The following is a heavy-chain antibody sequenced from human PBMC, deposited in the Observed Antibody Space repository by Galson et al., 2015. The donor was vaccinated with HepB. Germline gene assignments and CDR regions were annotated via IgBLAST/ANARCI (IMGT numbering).Heavy chain of an antibody. CDR3: AREMRGGGSYFDY. Sequence: ETLSLTCTVSGGSVSSGSYYWSWIRQPPGKGLEWIGYIYYSGSTNYNPSLKSRVTISVDTSKNQFSLKLSSVTAADTAVYYCAREMRGGGSYFDYWGQGTLVTVSS. CDR2: IYYSGST. V-gene: IGHV4-61*01. D-gene: IGHD1-26*01. J-gene: IGHJ4*02. CDR1: GGSVSSGSYY.